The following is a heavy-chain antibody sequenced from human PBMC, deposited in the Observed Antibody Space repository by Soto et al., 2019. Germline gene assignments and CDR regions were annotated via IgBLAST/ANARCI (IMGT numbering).Heavy chain of an antibody. CDR3: TRPRYDGSGTPFDH. Sequence: EVQLVESGGALVQPGGSLRLSCAASGFTFSSYWMHWVRQAPGKGLVWVSGINGDGSSTIFVDSVKGRFIISRDNVKNTVYLQMHSLRAEDTAVYYCTRPRYDGSGTPFDHWGQGTLVTVSS. D-gene: IGHD3-22*01. J-gene: IGHJ4*02. CDR2: INGDGSST. V-gene: IGHV3-74*01. CDR1: GFTFSSYW.